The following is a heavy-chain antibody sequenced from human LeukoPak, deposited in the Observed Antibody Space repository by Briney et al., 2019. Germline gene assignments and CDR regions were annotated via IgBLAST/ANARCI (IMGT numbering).Heavy chain of an antibody. J-gene: IGHJ4*02. CDR3: ARMYYYDSSGYAY. CDR1: GYTFTGYY. Sequence: ASVKVSCKASGYTFTGYYMHWVRQAPGQGLEWMGWINPNSGGTNYAQKFQGRVTMTRDTSISTAYMELSRLRSDDTAVYYCARMYYYDSSGYAYWGQGTLVTVSS. CDR2: INPNSGGT. V-gene: IGHV1-2*02. D-gene: IGHD3-22*01.